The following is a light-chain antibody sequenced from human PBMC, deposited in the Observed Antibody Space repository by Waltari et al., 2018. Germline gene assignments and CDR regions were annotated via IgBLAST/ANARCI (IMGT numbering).Light chain of an antibody. CDR2: DFS. J-gene: IGLJ2*01. CDR3: SSYISSDTLEL. Sequence: QSALTQPASVSGSPGQSITISCTGTSSDVGGYNYVSWYQQHPGKAPNLIIFDFSNRPSGVSSRFSGSKSGNTASLTISGLQAQDEADYYCSSYISSDTLELFGGGTSLTVL. V-gene: IGLV2-14*03. CDR1: SSDVGGYNY.